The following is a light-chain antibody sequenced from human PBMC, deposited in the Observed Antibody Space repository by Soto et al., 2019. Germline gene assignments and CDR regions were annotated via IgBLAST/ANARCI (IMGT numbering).Light chain of an antibody. V-gene: IGKV3-20*01. J-gene: IGKJ4*01. CDR1: QRISSDY. CDR3: QHYGRYPPT. Sequence: ESVLTQSPGTLSLSPGERATLSCRASQRISSDYLAWYQQKPGQAPRLLIYGASSRATGIPGRFSGSGSGTDFTLSISRLEPEDFAVYYGQHYGRYPPTLGGGTKVEIK. CDR2: GAS.